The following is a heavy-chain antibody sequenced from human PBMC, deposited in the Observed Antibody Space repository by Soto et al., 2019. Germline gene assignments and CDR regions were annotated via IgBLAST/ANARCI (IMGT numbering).Heavy chain of an antibody. V-gene: IGHV1-18*04. CDR2: ISAYNGNA. J-gene: IGHJ4*02. Sequence: ASVKVSCKASGYTFTSYGISWVRQAPGQGLEWMGWISAYNGNANYAQKLQGRVTMTTDTSTSTAYMELRSLRSDGTAVYYCARSPRLYDSSGYYYFDYWGQGTLVTVSS. CDR1: GYTFTSYG. D-gene: IGHD3-22*01. CDR3: ARSPRLYDSSGYYYFDY.